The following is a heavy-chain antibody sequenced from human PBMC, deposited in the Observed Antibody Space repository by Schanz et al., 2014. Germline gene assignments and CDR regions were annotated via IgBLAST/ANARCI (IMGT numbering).Heavy chain of an antibody. Sequence: LVESGGGVVQPGRSLRLSCAASGFTFSSYGMHWVRQVPGKGLEWLSYISGSGNTIYYADSVKGRFTISRDNAKNSLSLQMDRLRDEDTAVYYCARRYSGRYCFDYWGQGTLVAVSS. CDR2: ISGSGNTI. D-gene: IGHD1-26*01. CDR1: GFTFSSYG. J-gene: IGHJ4*02. V-gene: IGHV3-48*02. CDR3: ARRYSGRYCFDY.